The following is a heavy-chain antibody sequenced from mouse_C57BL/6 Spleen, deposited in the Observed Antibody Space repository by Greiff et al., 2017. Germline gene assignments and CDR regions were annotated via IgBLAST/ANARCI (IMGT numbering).Heavy chain of an antibody. V-gene: IGHV1-15*01. Sequence: VQLQQSGAELVRPGASVTLSCKASGYTFTDYEMHWVKQTPVHGLEWIGAIDPETGGTAYNQKFKGQAILTADKSSSTAYLELRSLTSEDSAVYYCTRRGRYAMDYWGQGTSVTVSS. CDR1: GYTFTDYE. CDR2: IDPETGGT. CDR3: TRRGRYAMDY. J-gene: IGHJ4*01.